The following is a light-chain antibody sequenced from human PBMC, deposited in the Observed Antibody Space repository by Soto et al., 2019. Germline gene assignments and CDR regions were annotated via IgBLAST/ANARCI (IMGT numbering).Light chain of an antibody. CDR1: QSISSY. J-gene: IGKJ1*01. CDR2: GAS. Sequence: IVLTQSPATLSLSQGERATLSFRASQSISSYLAWYQQNPGQTPRLLIYGASSRAAGIPDRFSGSGSGTDFSLAISRLEPEDFAVYYCQQYGTSPWTFGQGTKVDIK. CDR3: QQYGTSPWT. V-gene: IGKV3-20*01.